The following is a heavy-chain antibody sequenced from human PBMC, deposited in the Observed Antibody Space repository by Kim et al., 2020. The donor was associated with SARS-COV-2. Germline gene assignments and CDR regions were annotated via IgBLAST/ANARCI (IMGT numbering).Heavy chain of an antibody. CDR1: GYTFTSYG. Sequence: ASVKVSCKASGYTFTSYGISWVRQAPGQGLEWMGWISAYNGNTNYAQKLQGRVTMTTDTSTSTAYMELRSLRSDDTAVYYCARDIGGVILGGTDYWGQGTLVTVSS. CDR2: ISAYNGNT. D-gene: IGHD1-26*01. CDR3: ARDIGGVILGGTDY. J-gene: IGHJ4*02. V-gene: IGHV1-18*01.